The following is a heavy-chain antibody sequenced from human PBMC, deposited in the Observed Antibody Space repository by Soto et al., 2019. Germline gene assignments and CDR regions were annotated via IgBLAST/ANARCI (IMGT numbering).Heavy chain of an antibody. D-gene: IGHD2-21*02. CDR3: AKENIVVVTSGDLDY. Sequence: GGSLRLSCAASGFTFSHYAMSWVRQAPGKGLEWVSALSGSGDSTYYADSVKGRFTISRDNSKNTLYLQMNSLRAEDTAVYYCAKENIVVVTSGDLDYWGQGTLGTVSS. CDR1: GFTFSHYA. J-gene: IGHJ4*02. CDR2: LSGSGDST. V-gene: IGHV3-23*01.